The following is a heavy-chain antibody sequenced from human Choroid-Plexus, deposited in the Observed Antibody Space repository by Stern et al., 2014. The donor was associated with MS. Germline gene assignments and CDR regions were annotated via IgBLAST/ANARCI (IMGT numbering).Heavy chain of an antibody. CDR3: AKDRQYLTYFFDH. V-gene: IGHV3-30*18. D-gene: IGHD2/OR15-2a*01. J-gene: IGHJ5*02. CDR2: VSYDGSNK. CDR1: GFTLGSCA. Sequence: QVQLVQSGGGVVQPGRPLRLSCVASGFTLGSCAMHWVRQAPGKGLEWVAGVSYDGSNKYYADSVKGRFTISRDNSQNTLYMQMSSLRPEDTAVYYCAKDRQYLTYFFDHWGQGSRVTVSS.